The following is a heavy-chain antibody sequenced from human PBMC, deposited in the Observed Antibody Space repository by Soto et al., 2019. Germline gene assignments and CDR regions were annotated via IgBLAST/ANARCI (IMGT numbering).Heavy chain of an antibody. Sequence: GGSLRLSCAASVFNFSNYSMSWVRQGPGKGLECVSAIRVSGGSTYYADSVKGRFTISRDNSKNTLYLQMDSLRAEDTAVYYCAKEGNSGSFFDYWGQGTMVTVSS. D-gene: IGHD2-15*01. CDR3: AKEGNSGSFFDY. V-gene: IGHV3-23*01. CDR1: VFNFSNYS. CDR2: IRVSGGST. J-gene: IGHJ4*02.